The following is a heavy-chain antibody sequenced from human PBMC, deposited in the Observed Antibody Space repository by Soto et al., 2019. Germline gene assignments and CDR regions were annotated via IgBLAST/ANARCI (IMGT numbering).Heavy chain of an antibody. CDR3: ARLYYDFWSGFLPRPPNYYYYGMDV. J-gene: IGHJ6*02. Sequence: TLSLTCTVSGGSISSGDYYWSWIRQPPGKGLEWIGYIYYSGSTYYNPSLKSRVTISVDTSKNQFSLKLSSVTAADTAVYYCARLYYDFWSGFLPRPPNYYYYGMDVWGQGTTVTVSS. D-gene: IGHD3-3*01. CDR1: GGSISSGDYY. CDR2: IYYSGST. V-gene: IGHV4-30-4*01.